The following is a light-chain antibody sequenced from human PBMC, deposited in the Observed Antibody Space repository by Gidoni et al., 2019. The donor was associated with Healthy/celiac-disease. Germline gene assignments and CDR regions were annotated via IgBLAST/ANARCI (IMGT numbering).Light chain of an antibody. J-gene: IGKJ2*01. CDR3: QQYNSYSMYT. Sequence: DIQMTQSPSTLSASVGGRVTITGRASQSISSWLAWYQQKPGKAPELLIYKASSLESWVPSRFSGSGAETEFTLTISSLQPDDFATYYCQQYNSYSMYTFGQGTKLEIK. V-gene: IGKV1-5*03. CDR1: QSISSW. CDR2: KAS.